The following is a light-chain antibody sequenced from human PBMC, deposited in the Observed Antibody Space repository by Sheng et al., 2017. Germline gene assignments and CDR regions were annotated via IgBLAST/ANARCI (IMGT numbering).Light chain of an antibody. Sequence: SYELTQPLSVSVALGQTARITCGGNNIVSKNVHWYQQKPGQAPVLVIYRDSNRPSGIPERFSGSNSGNTATLTISRAQAGDEADYYCQVWDSSTLFGGGTKLTVL. CDR2: RDS. CDR3: QVWDSSTL. J-gene: IGLJ2*01. V-gene: IGLV3-9*01. CDR1: NIVSKN.